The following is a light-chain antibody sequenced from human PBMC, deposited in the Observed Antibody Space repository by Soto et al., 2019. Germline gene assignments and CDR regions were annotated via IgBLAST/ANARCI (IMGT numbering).Light chain of an antibody. J-gene: IGKJ5*01. CDR2: GAS. V-gene: IGKV3-15*01. CDR3: QQYNNWPPIT. CDR1: QSVSSN. Sequence: VVLTQSPATLPLSPGERATLSCRASQSVSSNLAWYQQKPGQAPRLLIYGASTRATGIPDRFSGSGSGTEFTLTISSLQSEDFAVYYCQQYNNWPPITFGQGTRLEIK.